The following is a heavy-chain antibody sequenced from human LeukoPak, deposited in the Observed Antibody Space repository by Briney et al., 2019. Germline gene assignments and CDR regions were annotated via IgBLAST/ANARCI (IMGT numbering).Heavy chain of an antibody. Sequence: GGSLRLSCGASGFSFSSYWMNWVRQAPGKGLEWVSAISSSSSYIYYADSVKGRFTISRDNAKNSLYLQMNSLRAEDTAVYYCARDSHPSGYDYWGQGTLVTVSS. CDR1: GFSFSSYW. D-gene: IGHD5-12*01. V-gene: IGHV3-21*01. CDR3: ARDSHPSGYDY. CDR2: ISSSSSYI. J-gene: IGHJ4*02.